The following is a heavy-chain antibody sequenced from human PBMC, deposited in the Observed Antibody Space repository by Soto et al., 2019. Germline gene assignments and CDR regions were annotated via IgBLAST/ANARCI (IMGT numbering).Heavy chain of an antibody. D-gene: IGHD2-2*01. CDR1: VGFPRPNW. J-gene: IGHJ5*02. V-gene: IGHV4-59*08. Sequence: SEKLCHTYSISVGFPRPNWWGWMREAPGKGLEWVGYIYFGGTTSYNPSLKSRVTISLETSKNQFSLRLNSVTAADSAVYYCARLGANYQSLAPWGPAPLVT. CDR2: IYFGGTT. CDR3: ARLGANYQSLAP.